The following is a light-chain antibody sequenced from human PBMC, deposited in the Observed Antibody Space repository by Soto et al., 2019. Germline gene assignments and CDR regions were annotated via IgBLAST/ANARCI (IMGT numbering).Light chain of an antibody. J-gene: IGKJ4*01. CDR2: DAS. CDR1: QCVSSY. Sequence: EIVLTQSPATLSLSPGERATLSCRASQCVSSYLAWYQQKTGQAPRLLIYDASNRATGIPARFSGSGSGTDFTLTISSLEPEDFAVYYCQQRSNWPPGGLTFGGGTKVEIK. CDR3: QQRSNWPPGGLT. V-gene: IGKV3-11*01.